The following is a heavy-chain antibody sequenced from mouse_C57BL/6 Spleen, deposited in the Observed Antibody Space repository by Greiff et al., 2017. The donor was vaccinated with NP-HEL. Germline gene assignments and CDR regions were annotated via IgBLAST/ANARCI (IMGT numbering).Heavy chain of an antibody. CDR1: GYAFSSYW. CDR2: IYPGDGDT. D-gene: IGHD2-5*01. J-gene: IGHJ3*01. Sequence: QVQLQQSGAELVKPGASVKISCKASGYAFSSYWMNWVKQRPGKGLEWIGQIYPGDGDTNYNGQFKGKATLTADKSSSTAYMQLSSLTSEDAAVYFCARGAYSNYFADRGQGTLVTVSA. V-gene: IGHV1-80*01. CDR3: ARGAYSNYFAD.